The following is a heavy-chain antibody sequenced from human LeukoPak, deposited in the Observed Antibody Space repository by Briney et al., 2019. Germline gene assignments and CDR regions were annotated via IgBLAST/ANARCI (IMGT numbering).Heavy chain of an antibody. D-gene: IGHD4-17*01. Sequence: ASVKVSCKASGYTFTSYDINWVRQATGQGLGWMGWMNPNSGNTGYAQKFQGRVTMTRNTSTSTAYMELSSLRSEDTAVYYCARWCGDYVRLDYWGQGTLVTVSS. CDR2: MNPNSGNT. J-gene: IGHJ4*02. CDR3: ARWCGDYVRLDY. CDR1: GYTFTSYD. V-gene: IGHV1-8*01.